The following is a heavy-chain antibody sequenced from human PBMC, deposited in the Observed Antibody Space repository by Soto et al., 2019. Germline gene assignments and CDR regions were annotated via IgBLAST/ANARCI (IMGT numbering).Heavy chain of an antibody. CDR1: GGTFSSYT. CDR3: ARAFTSLGGYHKGVGRRKYHFDL. V-gene: IGHV1-69*01. D-gene: IGHD3-10*01. J-gene: IGHJ4*02. Sequence: QVHLVQSGAEVKKPGSSVKLSCKASGGTFSSYTISWVRQAPGQGLEWMGGIIPVFGTAYYAQKFQGRVTITADESTRRAYMELSSLRSEDTAVDSCARAFTSLGGYHKGVGRRKYHFDLWGQGTLVTVSS. CDR2: IIPVFGTA.